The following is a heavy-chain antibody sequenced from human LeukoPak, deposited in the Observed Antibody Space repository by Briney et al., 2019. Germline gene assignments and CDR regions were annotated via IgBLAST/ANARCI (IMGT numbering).Heavy chain of an antibody. V-gene: IGHV3-30-3*01. CDR3: AREAEAFDI. Sequence: GGSLRLSCAASGFTFSRYAMHWVRQAPGKGLEWVAVISYDGSDKYYADSVKGRFTISRDNSKNTLYLQMNSLRPEDTAIYYCAREAEAFDIWGQGTMVTVSS. CDR2: ISYDGSDK. CDR1: GFTFSRYA. J-gene: IGHJ3*02.